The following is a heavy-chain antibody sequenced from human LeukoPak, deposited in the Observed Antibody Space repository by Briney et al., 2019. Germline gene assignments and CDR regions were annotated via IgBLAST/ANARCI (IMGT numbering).Heavy chain of an antibody. J-gene: IGHJ4*02. CDR1: GFTFSSYA. D-gene: IGHD6-19*01. V-gene: IGHV3-30*03. Sequence: GGSLRLSCEASGFTFSSYAMHWVRQAPGKGLEWVALVSSDGSLRYYADSVKGRFTISRDNSKNLVSLQMNSLEREDTAVYYCARPLAVIGQKVQASAHWGQGALVAVSS. CDR3: ARPLAVIGQKVQASAH. CDR2: VSSDGSLR.